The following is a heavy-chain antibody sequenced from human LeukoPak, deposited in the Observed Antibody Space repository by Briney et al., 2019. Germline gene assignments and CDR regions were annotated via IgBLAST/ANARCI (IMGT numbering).Heavy chain of an antibody. D-gene: IGHD2-21*02. CDR3: ARVSAYCGGDCYPPDY. CDR1: GYTFTGYY. CDR2: INPNSGGT. V-gene: IGHV1-2*02. J-gene: IGHJ4*02. Sequence: ASVKVSCKASGYTFTGYYMHWVRQAPGQGLEWMGWINPNSGGTNYAQKFRGRVTMTRDTSISTAYMELSRLRSDDTAVYYCARVSAYCGGDCYPPDYWGQGTLVTVSS.